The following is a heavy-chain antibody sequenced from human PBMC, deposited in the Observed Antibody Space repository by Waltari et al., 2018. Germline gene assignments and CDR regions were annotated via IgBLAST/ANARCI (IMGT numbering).Heavy chain of an antibody. D-gene: IGHD3-16*01. CDR3: VRSLYINYGREGFEE. Sequence: EEVGGYLVPPGGSLRLSCGGPGFTFGGHNINWVRQTPGKGLEWISPISPAGYDKLYAASVKGRFTISRDSAKSVFLEMSRLRAEDTGVYYCVRSLYINYGREGFEEWGPGTMVTVSS. CDR2: ISPAGYDK. CDR1: GFTFGGHN. V-gene: IGHV3-48*03. J-gene: IGHJ3*01.